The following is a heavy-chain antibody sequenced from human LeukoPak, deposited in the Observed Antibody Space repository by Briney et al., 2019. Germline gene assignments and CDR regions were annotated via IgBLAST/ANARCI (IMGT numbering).Heavy chain of an antibody. V-gene: IGHV1-46*01. CDR1: GYTFTSYY. J-gene: IGHJ4*02. CDR2: INPSSGYT. CDR3: ARVAAYDLDY. D-gene: IGHD3-22*01. Sequence: ASVKVSCKASGYTFTSYYMHWVRQAPGQGLKWMGLINPSSGYTTYAQKFQGRVTMTWDTSTSTVYMDVSSLRSEDTAIYYCARVAAYDLDYWGQGSLVTVSS.